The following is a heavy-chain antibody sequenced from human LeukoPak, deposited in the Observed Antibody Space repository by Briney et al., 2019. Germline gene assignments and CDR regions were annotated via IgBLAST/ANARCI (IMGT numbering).Heavy chain of an antibody. Sequence: PGGSLRLSCAASGFTFSSYAMSWVRQAPGKGLEWVSGISGSGGNTYYADSVKGRFTISRDNSKNTLYLQMNSLRAEDTAVYYCAKVGEDDILTYYYYGMDVWGQGTTVTVS. CDR2: ISGSGGNT. V-gene: IGHV3-23*01. D-gene: IGHD3-9*01. CDR1: GFTFSSYA. CDR3: AKVGEDDILTYYYYGMDV. J-gene: IGHJ6*02.